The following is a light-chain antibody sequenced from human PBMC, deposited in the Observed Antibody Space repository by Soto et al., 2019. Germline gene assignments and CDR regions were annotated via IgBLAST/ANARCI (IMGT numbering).Light chain of an antibody. CDR1: QSVY. CDR3: QQYGQYSSSVT. CDR2: SAS. J-gene: IGKJ4*01. V-gene: IGKV3-20*01. Sequence: IVLTQSPSTLSLSPGEGATLSCRSSQSVYIAWYQQRPGQAPRLLFSSASTRAACIPDRFSGSGSGRDFTLSISRVEPEDFAVSSCQQYGQYSSSVTFGRETRV.